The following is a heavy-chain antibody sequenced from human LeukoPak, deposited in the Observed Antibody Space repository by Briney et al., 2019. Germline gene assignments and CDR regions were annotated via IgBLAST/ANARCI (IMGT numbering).Heavy chain of an antibody. D-gene: IGHD1-26*01. Sequence: GGSLRLSCAASGFTFSIYWMSWVRQAPGKGLEWVANIKPDGSEKYYVDSVKGRFTISRDGSKNTLYLQLNSLRTEDTAIYYCVREREGSNSEHWGQGTLVTVSS. V-gene: IGHV3-7*03. J-gene: IGHJ1*01. CDR1: GFTFSIYW. CDR2: IKPDGSEK. CDR3: VREREGSNSEH.